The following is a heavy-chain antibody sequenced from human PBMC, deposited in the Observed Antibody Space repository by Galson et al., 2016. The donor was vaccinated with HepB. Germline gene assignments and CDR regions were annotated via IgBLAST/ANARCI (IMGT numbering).Heavy chain of an antibody. CDR1: GFTFSSYA. J-gene: IGHJ4*02. Sequence: SLRLSCAASGFTFSSYAMSWVRQAPGKGLEWVSTVSGSGGSTSYADSVKGRFTISRDNSKNTLYLQMSSLGAEDTAVYYCAIDRDWHYYGFDYWGQGTLVTVSS. D-gene: IGHD3-10*01. V-gene: IGHV3-23*01. CDR2: VSGSGGST. CDR3: AIDRDWHYYGFDY.